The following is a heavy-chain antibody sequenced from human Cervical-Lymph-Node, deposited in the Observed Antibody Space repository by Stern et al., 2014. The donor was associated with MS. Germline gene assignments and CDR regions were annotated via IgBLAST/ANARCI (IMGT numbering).Heavy chain of an antibody. J-gene: IGHJ4*02. CDR3: ARHVQGFDY. Sequence: VQLVQSGAEVKKPGESLKISCKLSGYSFTIYYIAWVRQMPGKGLERMGVIYPYDSDTTYSPSFQDQVTISADKSITAAYLQWSSLRASDTAMYYCARHVQGFDYWGQGTLVTVSS. CDR2: IYPYDSDT. V-gene: IGHV5-51*01. CDR1: GYSFTIYY.